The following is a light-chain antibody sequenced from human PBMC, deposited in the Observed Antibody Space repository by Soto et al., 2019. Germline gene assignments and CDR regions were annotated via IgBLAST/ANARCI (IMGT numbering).Light chain of an antibody. V-gene: IGKV3D-15*01. J-gene: IGKJ2*01. CDR3: QQYNKWPPVYT. CDR2: DAS. Sequence: EIVMTQSPDILSVSPGERATLSCRASQSVSSSLAWYQQKPGQAPRLLIYDASTRATGIPARFSGSGSGTEFTLTISSLQSEDFARYYCQQYNKWPPVYTFGQGTKLEIK. CDR1: QSVSSS.